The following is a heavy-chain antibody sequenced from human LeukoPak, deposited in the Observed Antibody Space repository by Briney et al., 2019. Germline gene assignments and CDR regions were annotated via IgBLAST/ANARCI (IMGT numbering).Heavy chain of an antibody. CDR3: ARDFVLGYCSSTSCHNWFDP. J-gene: IGHJ5*02. V-gene: IGHV4-30-4*08. D-gene: IGHD2-2*01. Sequence: SETLSLTCTVSGGSISSGDYYWSWIRQPPGKGLEWIGYIYCSGSTYYNPSLKSRVTISVDTSKNQFSLKLSSVTAADTAVYYCARDFVLGYCSSTSCHNWFDPWGQGTLVTVSS. CDR1: GGSISSGDYY. CDR2: IYCSGST.